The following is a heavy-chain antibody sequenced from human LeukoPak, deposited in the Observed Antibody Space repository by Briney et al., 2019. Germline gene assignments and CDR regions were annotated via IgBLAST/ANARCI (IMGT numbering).Heavy chain of an antibody. J-gene: IGHJ5*02. Sequence: PGGSLRLSCAASGFTLSSYAMNWVGPPPGKGLEWVSAISDSGGSTYYADSVKGRLTISRDNSKNTLYLQMNSLRAEDTAVYYCAKDPVVGARGWFDPWGQGTLVTVSS. D-gene: IGHD1-26*01. V-gene: IGHV3-23*01. CDR3: AKDPVVGARGWFDP. CDR2: ISDSGGST. CDR1: GFTLSSYA.